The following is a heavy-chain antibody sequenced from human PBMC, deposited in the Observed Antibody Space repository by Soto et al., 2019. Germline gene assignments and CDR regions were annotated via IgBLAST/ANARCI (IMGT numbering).Heavy chain of an antibody. CDR1: GGSISSSSYY. Sequence: TSETLSLTCTVSGGSISSSSYYWGWIRQPPGKGLEWIGSIYYSGSTYYNPSLKSRVTISVDTSKNQFSLKLSSVAAADTAVYYCASYSGSYSGFAYWGQGTLVTVSS. D-gene: IGHD1-26*01. J-gene: IGHJ4*02. CDR2: IYYSGST. CDR3: ASYSGSYSGFAY. V-gene: IGHV4-39*01.